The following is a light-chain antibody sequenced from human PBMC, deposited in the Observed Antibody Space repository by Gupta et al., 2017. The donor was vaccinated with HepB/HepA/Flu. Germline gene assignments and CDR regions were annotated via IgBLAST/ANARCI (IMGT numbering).Light chain of an antibody. V-gene: IGLV8-61*01. Sequence: QTVVTQETSFSVSPGGTVTLTCGLSSGSGCTNDNPTWFQQTPAQPLRLLLYNKSRRSAGVPGRFSGSVSGTTAALTITAAAEVEASDYYAAQHMRRGIWVFGGGTKLTVL. CDR1: SGSGCTNDN. J-gene: IGLJ3*02. CDR2: NKS. CDR3: AQHMRRGIWV.